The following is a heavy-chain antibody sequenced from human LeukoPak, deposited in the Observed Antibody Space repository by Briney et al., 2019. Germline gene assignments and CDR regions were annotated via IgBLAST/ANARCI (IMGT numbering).Heavy chain of an antibody. CDR3: ARDSGGSGFDS. D-gene: IGHD6-25*01. CDR2: IYYDGSNK. V-gene: IGHV3-33*01. J-gene: IGHJ4*02. Sequence: GGSLRLSCAASGFTFSSYGMHWVRQAPGKGLEWVAVIYYDGSNKYYADSVKGRFTISRDNSKNTLYLQMNSLRAEDAAVYYCARDSGGSGFDSWGQGTLVTVSS. CDR1: GFTFSSYG.